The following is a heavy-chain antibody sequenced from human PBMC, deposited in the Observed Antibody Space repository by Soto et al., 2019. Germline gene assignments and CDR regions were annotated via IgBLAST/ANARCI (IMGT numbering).Heavy chain of an antibody. D-gene: IGHD3-10*01. J-gene: IGHJ4*02. CDR3: ARRISSFDYGHFDY. Sequence: LGECLKISCKGSGYSFTSYWISWVRQMPGKGLEWMGRIDPSDSYTNYSPSFQGHVTISADKSISTAYLQWSSLKASDTAMYYCARRISSFDYGHFDYWGQGTLVTVPQ. V-gene: IGHV5-10-1*01. CDR1: GYSFTSYW. CDR2: IDPSDSYT.